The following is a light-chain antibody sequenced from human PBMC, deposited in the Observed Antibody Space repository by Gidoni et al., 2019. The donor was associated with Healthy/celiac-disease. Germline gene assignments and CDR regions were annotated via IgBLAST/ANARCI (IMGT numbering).Light chain of an antibody. J-gene: IGLJ2*01. V-gene: IGLV1-44*01. Sequence: SVLTQPPSASGTPGQGVTIPCSGSSSNIGSNTVNWYQQLPGTAPKLLIYSNNQRPSGVPDRFSGSKSGTSASLAISGLQSEDEADYYCAAWDDSLNGPVFGGGTKLTVL. CDR1: SSNIGSNT. CDR3: AAWDDSLNGPV. CDR2: SNN.